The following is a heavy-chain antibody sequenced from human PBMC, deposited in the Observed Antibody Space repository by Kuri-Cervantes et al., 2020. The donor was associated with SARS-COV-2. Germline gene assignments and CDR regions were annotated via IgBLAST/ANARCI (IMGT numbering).Heavy chain of an antibody. V-gene: IGHV4-4*07. Sequence: ESLKISCTVSGGSISSYYWSWIRQPAGKGLEWIGRIYTSGSTNYNPSLKSRVTMSVDTSKNQFSLTLSSVTAADTAVYYCARGGGGQLDFDYWGQGTLVTVSS. CDR2: IYTSGST. D-gene: IGHD6-13*01. CDR1: GGSISSYY. J-gene: IGHJ4*02. CDR3: ARGGGGQLDFDY.